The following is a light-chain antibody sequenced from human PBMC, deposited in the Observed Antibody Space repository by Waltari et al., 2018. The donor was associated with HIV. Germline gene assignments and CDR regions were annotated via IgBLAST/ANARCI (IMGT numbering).Light chain of an antibody. CDR1: QSVDTY. CDR3: QQRSNWPPYT. J-gene: IGKJ2*01. V-gene: IGKV3-11*01. Sequence: IVLTQSPATLSLSPGDRATLSCRASQSVDTYLARYQPKRGQAPRLLNYSASKRAAGIPVRFIGTGSGTDFTLTITNLEPEDFAVYYCQQRSNWPPYTFGQGTVLEIK. CDR2: SAS.